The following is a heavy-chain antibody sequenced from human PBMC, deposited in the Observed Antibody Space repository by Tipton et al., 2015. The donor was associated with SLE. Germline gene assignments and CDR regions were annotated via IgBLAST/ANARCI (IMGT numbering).Heavy chain of an antibody. D-gene: IGHD2/OR15-2a*01. V-gene: IGHV4-4*07. CDR3: ARRIQETRYSLDNWFDP. Sequence: TLSLTCTVSGGSISSYSWNWIRQSSGKGLEWIGRIYATGSTNYNPSLKSRVTMSVDTSKNKFSLKLSSVTAADTALYYCARRIQETRYSLDNWFDPWGRGTLVTVSS. CDR2: IYATGST. CDR1: GGSISSYS. J-gene: IGHJ5*02.